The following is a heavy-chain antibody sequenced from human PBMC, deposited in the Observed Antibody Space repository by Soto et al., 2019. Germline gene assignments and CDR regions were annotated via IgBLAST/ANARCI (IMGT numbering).Heavy chain of an antibody. CDR1: GLTFRNDW. J-gene: IGHJ4*02. Sequence: GSLSLSCAGSGLTFRNDWLSWVRQAPGKGLEWVANINQDGSERYYVDSVRGRFTISRDNVENSLYLQLNSLRPEDTAVYYCAVYGYVLSAAAYWGQGTLVTVSS. V-gene: IGHV3-7*03. D-gene: IGHD3-16*01. CDR2: INQDGSER. CDR3: AVYGYVLSAAAY.